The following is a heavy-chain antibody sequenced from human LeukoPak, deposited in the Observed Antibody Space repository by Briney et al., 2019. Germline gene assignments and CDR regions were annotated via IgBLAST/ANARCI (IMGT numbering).Heavy chain of an antibody. J-gene: IGHJ4*02. Sequence: PGGSLRLSCAASGFTFSSYAMSWVRQAPGKGLEWVSASSGSGGSTYYADSVKGRFTISRDNSKNTLYLQMNSLRAEDTAVYYCAKLPRGYSYGCPDWGQGTLVTVSS. V-gene: IGHV3-23*01. CDR2: SSGSGGST. CDR3: AKLPRGYSYGCPD. D-gene: IGHD5-18*01. CDR1: GFTFSSYA.